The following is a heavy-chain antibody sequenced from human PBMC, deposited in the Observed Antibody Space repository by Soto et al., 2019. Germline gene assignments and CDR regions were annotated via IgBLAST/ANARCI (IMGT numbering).Heavy chain of an antibody. V-gene: IGHV4-4*07. CDR2: IYTSGST. J-gene: IGHJ4*02. D-gene: IGHD3-22*01. CDR3: AASYYYDSSGYYY. CDR1: GGAIISYY. Sequence: PAETLSLTCTVSGGAIISYYWIWIRHPAGKGLEWIGRIYTSGSTNYNPSLKSRVTMSVDTSKNQFSLKLSSVTAADTAVYYCAASYYYDSSGYYYWGQGTLVTVSS.